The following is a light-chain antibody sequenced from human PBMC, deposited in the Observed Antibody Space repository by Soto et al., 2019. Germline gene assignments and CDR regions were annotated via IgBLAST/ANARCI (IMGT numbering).Light chain of an antibody. CDR2: DAS. CDR1: QSISSW. J-gene: IGKJ1*01. Sequence: DIQMTQSPSTLSASVGDIVTITCRASQSISSWLAWYQHKPGKAPKLLIYDASNLDSGVPSRFSGSGSGTEFSLTISNLQPDDCATYYCQQYENYWTFGQGTKVDIK. CDR3: QQYENYWT. V-gene: IGKV1-5*01.